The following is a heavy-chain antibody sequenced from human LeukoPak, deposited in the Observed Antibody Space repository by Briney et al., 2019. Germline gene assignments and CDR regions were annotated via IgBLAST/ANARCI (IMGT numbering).Heavy chain of an antibody. CDR3: ARTLPLRLWLGGYFDY. J-gene: IGHJ4*02. D-gene: IGHD5-18*01. CDR2: IKQDGSEK. V-gene: IGHV3-7*01. CDR1: GFTFSSYW. Sequence: GGSLRLSCAASGFTFSSYWMSWVRQAPGKGLEWVANIKQDGSEKYYVDSVKGRFTISRDNAKNSLYLQMNSLSAEDTAVYYCARTLPLRLWLGGYFDYWGQGTLVTVSS.